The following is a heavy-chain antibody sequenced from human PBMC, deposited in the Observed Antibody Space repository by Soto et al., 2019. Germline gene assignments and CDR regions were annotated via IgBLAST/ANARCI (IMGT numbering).Heavy chain of an antibody. J-gene: IGHJ6*02. CDR3: ARYATPPGYSGYDLYYYYGMDV. CDR1: GYTFTSYA. Sequence: ASVKVSCKASGYTFTSYAMHWVRQAPGQRLEWMGWINAGNGNTKYSQKFQGRVTITRDTSASTAYMELSSLRSEDTAVYYCARYATPPGYSGYDLYYYYGMDVWGQGTTVTVSS. CDR2: INAGNGNT. V-gene: IGHV1-3*01. D-gene: IGHD5-12*01.